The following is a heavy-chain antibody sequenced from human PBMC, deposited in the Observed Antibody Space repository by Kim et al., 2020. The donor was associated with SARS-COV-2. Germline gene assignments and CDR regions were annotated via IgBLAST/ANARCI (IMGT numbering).Heavy chain of an antibody. Sequence: SLKSRVTISVDTSKNQFSLKLSSVTAADTAVYYCARQYSGYDYGGRFFDYWGQGTLVTVSS. J-gene: IGHJ4*02. CDR3: ARQYSGYDYGGRFFDY. V-gene: IGHV4-31*02. D-gene: IGHD5-12*01.